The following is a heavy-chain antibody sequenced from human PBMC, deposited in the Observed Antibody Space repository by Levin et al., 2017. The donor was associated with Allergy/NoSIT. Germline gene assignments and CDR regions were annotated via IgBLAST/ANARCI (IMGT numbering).Heavy chain of an antibody. CDR2: IYYSGST. J-gene: IGHJ2*01. D-gene: IGHD3-22*01. CDR1: GGSISSYY. Sequence: SETLSLTCTVSGGSISSYYWSWIRQPPGKGLEWIGYIYYSGSTNYNPSLKSRVTISVDTSKNQFSLKLSSVTAADTAVYYCARRDSSGYYPENGWYFDLWGRGTLVTVSS. CDR3: ARRDSSGYYPENGWYFDL. V-gene: IGHV4-59*01.